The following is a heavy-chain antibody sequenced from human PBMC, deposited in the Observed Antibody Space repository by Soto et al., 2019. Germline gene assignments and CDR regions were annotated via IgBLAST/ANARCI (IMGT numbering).Heavy chain of an antibody. J-gene: IGHJ4*02. CDR1: DGSISNFY. CDR2: ISSSGHT. D-gene: IGHD3-10*01. Sequence: QVHLRESGPGLVKPSETLSLSCTVSDGSISNFYWSWIRQPPGKGLEWIGYISSSGHTNYNPSLKSRVSISGDPSQNPVSPNPTSVAASDTGGHYWSGGPMVRNRAHFDSWGQGTPVTVSS. CDR3: SGGPMVRNRAHFDS. V-gene: IGHV4-59*01.